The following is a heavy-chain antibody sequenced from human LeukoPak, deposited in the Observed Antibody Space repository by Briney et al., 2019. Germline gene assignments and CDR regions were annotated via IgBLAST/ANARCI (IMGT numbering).Heavy chain of an antibody. J-gene: IGHJ4*02. Sequence: PSETLSLTCAVSGAPISSNNWWWSWVRQPPGKGLEWIGEIYHSGSTNYNPSLRSRVTMSVDKSKNQFSLKLSSVTAADTAVYYCARVKIGDSHEGNYFDYWGQGTLVTVSS. CDR3: ARVKIGDSHEGNYFDY. V-gene: IGHV4-4*02. CDR2: IYHSGST. D-gene: IGHD2-21*02. CDR1: GAPISSNNW.